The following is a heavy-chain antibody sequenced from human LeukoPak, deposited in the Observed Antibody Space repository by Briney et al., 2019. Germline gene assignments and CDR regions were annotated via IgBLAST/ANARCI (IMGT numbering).Heavy chain of an antibody. V-gene: IGHV1-8*01. Sequence: GASVKVSCKASGYTFTSYDINWVRQATGQGLEWMGWMNPNSGNTGYAQKFQGRVTMTRNTSISTAYMELRSLRSDDTAEYFCATALNPSAFDVWGQGTLVSVSS. CDR1: GYTFTSYD. CDR2: MNPNSGNT. CDR3: ATALNPSAFDV. J-gene: IGHJ3*01.